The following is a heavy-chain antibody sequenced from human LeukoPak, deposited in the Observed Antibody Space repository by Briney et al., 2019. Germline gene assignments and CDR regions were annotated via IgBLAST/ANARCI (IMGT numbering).Heavy chain of an antibody. CDR2: IYTSGST. CDR3: ARDRSYCSSTSCYYYFDY. D-gene: IGHD2-2*01. J-gene: IGHJ4*02. Sequence: SETLSLTCTVSGGSISSYYWSWIRQPAGKGLEWIGRIYTSGSTNYNPSLKSRVTVSVDTSKNQFSLKLSSVTAADTAVYYCARDRSYCSSTSCYYYFDYWGQGTLVTVSS. V-gene: IGHV4-4*07. CDR1: GGSISSYY.